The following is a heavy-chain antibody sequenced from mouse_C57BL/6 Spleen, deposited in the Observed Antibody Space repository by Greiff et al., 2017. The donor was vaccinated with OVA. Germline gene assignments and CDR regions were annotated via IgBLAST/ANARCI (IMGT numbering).Heavy chain of an antibody. D-gene: IGHD2-1*01. Sequence: VKLQESGAELARPGASVKLSCKASGYTFTSYGISWVKQRTGQGLEWIGEIYPRSGNTYYNEKFKGKATLTADKSSSTAYMELRSLTSEDSAVYFCARPPLPQPGAMDYWGQGTSVTVSS. CDR1: GYTFTSYG. V-gene: IGHV1-81*01. CDR2: IYPRSGNT. CDR3: ARPPLPQPGAMDY. J-gene: IGHJ4*01.